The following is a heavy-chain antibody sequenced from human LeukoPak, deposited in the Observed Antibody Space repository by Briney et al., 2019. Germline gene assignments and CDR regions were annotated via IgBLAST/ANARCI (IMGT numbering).Heavy chain of an antibody. V-gene: IGHV3-23*01. CDR3: AREAKGIVGPRHYFDY. Sequence: GGSLRLSCAASGFTFSSYAMSWVRQAPGKGLEWVSAISGSGGSTYYADSVKGRFTISRDNSKNTLYLQMNSLRAEDTAVYYCAREAKGIVGPRHYFDYWGQGTLVTVSS. J-gene: IGHJ4*02. CDR1: GFTFSSYA. D-gene: IGHD1-26*01. CDR2: ISGSGGST.